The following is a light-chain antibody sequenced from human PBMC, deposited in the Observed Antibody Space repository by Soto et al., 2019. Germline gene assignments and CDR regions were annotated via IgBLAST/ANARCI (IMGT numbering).Light chain of an antibody. CDR2: DDS. J-gene: IGLJ2*01. CDR1: NIGSKR. Sequence: SYELTQPPSVSVAPGQTARITCGGDNIGSKRVHWYHLKPGQAPVLVVYDDSDRPSGIPERFSGSNSGNTATLTISRVEAGDEADYYCQVWDGSSGHVVFGGGTQLTVL. CDR3: QVWDGSSGHVV. V-gene: IGLV3-21*02.